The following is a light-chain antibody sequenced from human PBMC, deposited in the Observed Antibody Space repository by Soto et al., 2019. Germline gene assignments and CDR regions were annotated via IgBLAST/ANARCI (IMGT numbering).Light chain of an antibody. CDR2: DAS. J-gene: IGKJ4*01. V-gene: IGKV3-15*01. CDR3: QPYNNWPLT. Sequence: EIVMTQSPATLSVSPGDRATLSCRASQSVDNDLAWYQQKPGQPPRLLIYDASTRATGVQTRFSGSRSGAEFTLTIKSLQSEDFAVYYCQPYNNWPLTFGGGTKVDIK. CDR1: QSVDND.